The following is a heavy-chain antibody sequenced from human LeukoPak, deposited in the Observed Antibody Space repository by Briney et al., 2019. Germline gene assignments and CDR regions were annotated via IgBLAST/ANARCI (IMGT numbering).Heavy chain of an antibody. CDR2: IYYSGST. D-gene: IGHD3-22*01. Sequence: PSETLSLTCTVSGGSISSYYWSWIRQPPGKGLEWIGYIYYSGSTNYNPSLKSRVTISVDTSKNQFSLKLSSVTAADTAVYYCARRSYYDSSGYYGSLFDYWGQGTLVTVSS. CDR1: GGSISSYY. CDR3: ARRSYYDSSGYYGSLFDY. J-gene: IGHJ4*02. V-gene: IGHV4-59*01.